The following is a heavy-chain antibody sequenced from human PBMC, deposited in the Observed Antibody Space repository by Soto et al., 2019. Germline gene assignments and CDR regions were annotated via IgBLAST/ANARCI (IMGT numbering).Heavy chain of an antibody. CDR3: ARGGGYYYDSSGSGTPGDFDY. J-gene: IGHJ4*02. Sequence: TLSLTCTVSGGSISSGDYYWSWIRQPPGKGLEWIGYIYYSGSTYYNPSLKSRVTISVDTSKNQFSLKLSSVTAADTAVYYCARGGGYYYDSSGSGTPGDFDYWGQGTLVTVSS. D-gene: IGHD3-22*01. CDR2: IYYSGST. CDR1: GGSISSGDYY. V-gene: IGHV4-30-4*01.